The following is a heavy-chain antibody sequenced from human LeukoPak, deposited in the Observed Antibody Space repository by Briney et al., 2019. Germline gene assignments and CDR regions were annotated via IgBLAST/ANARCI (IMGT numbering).Heavy chain of an antibody. D-gene: IGHD2-2*01. V-gene: IGHV1-69*02. J-gene: IGHJ3*02. CDR1: VGTFSSYT. Sequence: ASVKVSCKASVGTFSSYTISWVRQAPGHGREWRGRIIPILGIANYAQKFQGSVTITADKSPSTAYMELSSLRSEDTAVYYCARGYCSSTSCYRDAFDIWGQGTMVTVSS. CDR3: ARGYCSSTSCYRDAFDI. CDR2: IIPILGIA.